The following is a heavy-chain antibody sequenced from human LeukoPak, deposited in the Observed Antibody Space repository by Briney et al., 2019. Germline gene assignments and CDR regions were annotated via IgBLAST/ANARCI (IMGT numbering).Heavy chain of an antibody. CDR3: AKSGYCTSTSCQIEY. CDR1: GFTFSNYG. V-gene: IGHV3-30*18. J-gene: IGHJ4*02. CDR2: ISFDGNNK. Sequence: GGSLRLSCAASGFTFSNYGMLWVRQALGKGLEWVAVISFDGNNKYYADSVKGRFTISRDNSMNTLFLQMNSLRAEDTAVYFCAKSGYCTSTSCQIEYWGQGTLVTVSS. D-gene: IGHD2-2*03.